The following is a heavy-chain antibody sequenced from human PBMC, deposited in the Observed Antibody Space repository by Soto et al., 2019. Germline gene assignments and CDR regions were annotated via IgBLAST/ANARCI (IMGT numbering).Heavy chain of an antibody. D-gene: IGHD3-3*01. V-gene: IGHV1-18*01. J-gene: IGHJ3*01. CDR3: ARDQLLRFLAAGDAFDF. CDR2: ISAYNGNT. CDR1: GYTFTSYG. Sequence: ASVKVSCKASGYTFTSYGISWVRQAPGQGLEWMGWISAYNGNTNYAQKLQGRVTMTTDTSTSTAYMELRSLRSDDTAVYYCARDQLLRFLAAGDAFDFWGQGTMVTVSS.